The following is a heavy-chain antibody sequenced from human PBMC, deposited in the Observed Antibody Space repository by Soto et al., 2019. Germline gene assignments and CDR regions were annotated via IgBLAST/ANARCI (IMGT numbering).Heavy chain of an antibody. CDR2: ISYDGSNK. CDR3: AKDGEPGFIAAAGANWFDP. D-gene: IGHD6-13*01. CDR1: GFTFSSYG. J-gene: IGHJ5*02. V-gene: IGHV3-30*18. Sequence: QPGGSLRLSCAAPGFTFSSYGMHWVRQAPGKGLEWVAVISYDGSNKYYADSVKGRFTISRDNSKNTLYLQMNSLRAEDTAVYYCAKDGEPGFIAAAGANWFDPWGQGTLVTVSS.